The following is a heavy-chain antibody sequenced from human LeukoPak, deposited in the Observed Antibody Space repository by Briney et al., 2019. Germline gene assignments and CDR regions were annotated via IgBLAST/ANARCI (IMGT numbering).Heavy chain of an antibody. Sequence: GGSLRLSCAASGFTFSHYSMHWVRQAPGKGLEYVSAINNNGDDTYYTHSVKGRFTISRDNSKNTLYLQMGSLRAEDMAVYYCARDPGRSPDYWGQGTLVTVSS. CDR2: INNNGDDT. CDR3: ARDPGRSPDY. CDR1: GFTFSHYS. J-gene: IGHJ4*02. V-gene: IGHV3-64*01. D-gene: IGHD1-26*01.